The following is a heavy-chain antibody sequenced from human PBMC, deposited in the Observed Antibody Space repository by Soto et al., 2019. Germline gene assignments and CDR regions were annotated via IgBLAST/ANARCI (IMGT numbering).Heavy chain of an antibody. Sequence: QVQLVQSGAEVKKPGASVKVSCKASGYTFTSYDINWVRQATGQGLEWMGWMNPNSGNTGYAQKFQGRVTMTRNTSISTAYMELSSLRSEDTAVYYCASRLGYCSGGSCPNWFDPWGQGTLVPVSS. CDR2: MNPNSGNT. J-gene: IGHJ5*02. CDR1: GYTFTSYD. V-gene: IGHV1-8*01. D-gene: IGHD2-15*01. CDR3: ASRLGYCSGGSCPNWFDP.